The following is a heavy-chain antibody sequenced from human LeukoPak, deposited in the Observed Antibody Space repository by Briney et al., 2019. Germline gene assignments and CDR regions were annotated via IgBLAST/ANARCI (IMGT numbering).Heavy chain of an antibody. J-gene: IGHJ6*03. V-gene: IGHV3-53*01. CDR2: IYSGGST. Sequence: RSLRLSCAASGFTFSSNYMSWVRQAPGKGLEWVSVIYSGGSTYYADSVKGRFTISRDNSKNTLYLQMNSLRAEDTGVYYCATSLWGGGYSYMDVWGKGTTVTVSS. CDR3: ATSLWGGGYSYMDV. D-gene: IGHD3-16*01. CDR1: GFTFSSNY.